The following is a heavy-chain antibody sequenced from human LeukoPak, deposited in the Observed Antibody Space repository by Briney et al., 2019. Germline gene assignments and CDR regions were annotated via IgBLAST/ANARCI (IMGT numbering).Heavy chain of an antibody. Sequence: GGSLRLSCAASRFNFSNYWMTWVRQAPGKGLEWVANIKQDGSEKYYVDSVKGRITISRDNAKNSLYLQMNSLRVEDTAVYYCARDHFDYRLDYWGQGTLVTVSS. V-gene: IGHV3-7*01. D-gene: IGHD4-11*01. CDR1: RFNFSNYW. CDR2: IKQDGSEK. CDR3: ARDHFDYRLDY. J-gene: IGHJ4*02.